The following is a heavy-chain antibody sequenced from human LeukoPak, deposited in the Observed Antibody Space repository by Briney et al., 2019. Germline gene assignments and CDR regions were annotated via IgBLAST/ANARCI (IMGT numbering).Heavy chain of an antibody. Sequence: GASLRLSCAASGFIFSNYAMSWVRQAPGKGLEWVSAIGGRDGGTYYADSVKGRFTVSRDDPKNTLYLQMNTLRVEDTAVYYCAKWGDYDILTGYYDSGYWGHGTLVTVSS. CDR1: GFIFSNYA. D-gene: IGHD3-9*01. CDR3: AKWGDYDILTGYYDSGY. V-gene: IGHV3-23*01. CDR2: IGGRDGGT. J-gene: IGHJ4*01.